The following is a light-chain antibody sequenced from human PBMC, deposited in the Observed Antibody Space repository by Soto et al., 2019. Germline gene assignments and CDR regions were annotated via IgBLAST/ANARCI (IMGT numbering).Light chain of an antibody. CDR2: DAS. Sequence: EIVLTQSPGTLSLSPGERGTLSCRASQIFGSSNLAWYQQKPGQTPRLLIYDASTRATGISGSFSGSGSGTEFTLTISSLQSEDFAVYYCQQYNRWPLTFGGGTKVDIK. V-gene: IGKV3-15*01. CDR3: QQYNRWPLT. J-gene: IGKJ4*01. CDR1: QIFGSSN.